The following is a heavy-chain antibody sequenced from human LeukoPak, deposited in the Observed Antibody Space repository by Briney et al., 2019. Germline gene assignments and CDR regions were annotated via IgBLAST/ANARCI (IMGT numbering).Heavy chain of an antibody. CDR2: INPNSGGT. CDR3: ARGYYDSSDYEYFQH. J-gene: IGHJ1*01. CDR1: EYTLTAYY. Sequence: ASVKVSCKASEYTLTAYYIHLVRQAPGQGLEWMAWINPNSGGTNVGQKFQGRVTMTRDTSTNAVYMELSRLRSDDTAVYFCARGYYDSSDYEYFQHWGQGTLVTVSS. V-gene: IGHV1-2*02. D-gene: IGHD3-22*01.